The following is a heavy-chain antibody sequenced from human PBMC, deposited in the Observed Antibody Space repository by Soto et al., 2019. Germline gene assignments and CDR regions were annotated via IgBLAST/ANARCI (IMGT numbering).Heavy chain of an antibody. J-gene: IGHJ3*02. V-gene: IGHV4-30-4*01. CDR1: GGSISSGDYY. D-gene: IGHD3-22*01. CDR3: AVSSGYYFGDVDAFDI. Sequence: PSETLSLTCTVSGGSISSGDYYWSWIRQPPGKGLEWIGYIYYSGSTYYNPSLKSRVTISVDTSKNHFSLKLSSVTAADTAVYYCAVSSGYYFGDVDAFDIWGQGTMVTVS. CDR2: IYYSGST.